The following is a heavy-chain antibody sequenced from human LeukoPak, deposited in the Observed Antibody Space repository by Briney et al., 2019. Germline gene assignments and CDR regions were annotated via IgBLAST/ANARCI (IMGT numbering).Heavy chain of an antibody. CDR1: GYTFTGYY. CDR2: INPNSGGT. J-gene: IGHJ6*03. V-gene: IGHV1-2*02. CDR3: ARGDHYYYYMDV. Sequence: ASVKVSCKASGYTFTGYYMHWVRQAPGQGLEWMGWINPNSGGTNYAQKFQGRVTRTRDMSTSTVYMELSSLRSEDTAVYYCARGDHYYYYMDVWGKGTTVTVSS.